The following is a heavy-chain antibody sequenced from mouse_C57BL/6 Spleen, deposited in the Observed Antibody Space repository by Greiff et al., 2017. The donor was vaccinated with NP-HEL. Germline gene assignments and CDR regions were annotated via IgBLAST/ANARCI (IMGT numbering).Heavy chain of an antibody. V-gene: IGHV1-7*01. CDR2: INPSSGYT. J-gene: IGHJ1*03. CDR1: GSTFTSYW. Sequence: VQLQQSGAELAKPGASVQLSCKASGSTFTSYWLPWVKQRPGQGLAWIGYINPSSGYTKYKQKFKDKATLTADKSASTAYMQLSRLTYEDSAVYYCATDVGYFDVWGTGTTVTVSS. CDR3: ATDVGYFDV.